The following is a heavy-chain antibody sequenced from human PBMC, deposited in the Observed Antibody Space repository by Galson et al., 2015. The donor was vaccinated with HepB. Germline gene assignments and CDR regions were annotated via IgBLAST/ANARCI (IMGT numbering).Heavy chain of an antibody. V-gene: IGHV3-23*01. CDR1: GFTFSSYG. Sequence: SLRLSCAASGFTFSSYGMSWVRQAPGKGLEWVSGISGSGGRTYYADSVKGRFTISRDNSKNTLYLQMNSLRAEDTAVYYCAKLIAAAGTGHYWGQGTLVTVSS. CDR3: AKLIAAAGTGHY. CDR2: ISGSGGRT. J-gene: IGHJ4*02. D-gene: IGHD6-13*01.